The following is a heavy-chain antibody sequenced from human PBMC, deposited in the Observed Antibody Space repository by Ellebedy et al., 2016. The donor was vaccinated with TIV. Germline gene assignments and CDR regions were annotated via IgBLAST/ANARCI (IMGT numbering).Heavy chain of an antibody. CDR3: VRGINMRRAFDI. D-gene: IGHD2-2*01. Sequence: MPSETLSLTCTVSGGSISSGGYSWSWIRQPPGKGLEWIGYIYHGGTTSYNPSLQSRVTISVDRSKNQFSLNLSSVTAADTAVYYCVRGINMRRAFDIWGQGAMVTVSS. V-gene: IGHV4-30-2*01. CDR1: GGSISSGGYS. CDR2: IYHGGTT. J-gene: IGHJ3*02.